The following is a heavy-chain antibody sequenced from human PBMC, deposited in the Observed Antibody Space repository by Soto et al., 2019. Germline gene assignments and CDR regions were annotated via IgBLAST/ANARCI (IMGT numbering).Heavy chain of an antibody. CDR2: ISAYNGNT. CDR3: ALCLPITRGLFDH. V-gene: IGHV1-18*01. CDR1: GYTFTSYG. D-gene: IGHD3-10*01. Sequence: QVQLVQSGAEVKKPGASVKVSCKASGYTFTSYGISWVRQAPGQGLEWMGWISAYNGNTNYAQKLQGRVTMTTDTCTSAAYMELRGLRSADTAVYYCALCLPITRGLFDHWGQGTLVTVSS. J-gene: IGHJ5*02.